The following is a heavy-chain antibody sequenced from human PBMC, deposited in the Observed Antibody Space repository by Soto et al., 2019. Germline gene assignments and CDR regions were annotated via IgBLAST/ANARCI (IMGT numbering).Heavy chain of an antibody. CDR2: ILYDGSDK. V-gene: IGHV3-30*18. CDR1: GFTFSSYG. CDR3: AKAGGGFGDFVHH. D-gene: IGHD3-10*01. J-gene: IGHJ4*02. Sequence: PGGSLRLSCAASGFTFSSYGTHWVRQAPGKGLEWVTGILYDGSDKYYADSVKGRFTISRENSKNTLYLQMNSLRIEDSAVYYCAKAGGGFGDFVHHWGQGTPVTVSS.